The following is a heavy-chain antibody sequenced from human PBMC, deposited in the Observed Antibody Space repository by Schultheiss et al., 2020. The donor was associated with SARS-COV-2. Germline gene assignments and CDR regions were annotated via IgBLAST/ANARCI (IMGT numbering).Heavy chain of an antibody. CDR1: GFTFSSYA. J-gene: IGHJ6*02. CDR3: ARVHWNRYYYYYGMDV. Sequence: GESLKISCAASGFTFSSYAMHWVRQAPGKGLEWVAVISYDGSNKYYADSVKGRFTISRDNSKNTLYLQMNSLRAEDTAVYYCARVHWNRYYYYYGMDVWGQGTTVTVSS. CDR2: ISYDGSNK. V-gene: IGHV3-30-3*01. D-gene: IGHD1-1*01.